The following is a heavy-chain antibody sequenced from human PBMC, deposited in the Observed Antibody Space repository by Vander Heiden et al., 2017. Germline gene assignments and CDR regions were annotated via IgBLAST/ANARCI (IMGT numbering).Heavy chain of an antibody. D-gene: IGHD3-3*01. V-gene: IGHV3-74*01. CDR3: ARGATTIFGVSPLLN. J-gene: IGHJ4*02. CDR1: GFTFSSYW. Sequence: EVQLVESGGGLVQPGGSLRLSCAASGFTFSSYWMHWVRQAPGKGLVWVSRINSDGSSTSYADSVKGRFTISRDNAKNTLYLQMNSLRAEDTAVYYCARGATTIFGVSPLLNWGQGTLVTVSS. CDR2: INSDGSST.